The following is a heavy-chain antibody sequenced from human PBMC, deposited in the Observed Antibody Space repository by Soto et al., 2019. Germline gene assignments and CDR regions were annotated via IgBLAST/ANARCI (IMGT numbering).Heavy chain of an antibody. CDR1: GAALNSGNYY. D-gene: IGHD3-3*01. V-gene: IGHV4-31*03. J-gene: IGHJ5*02. CDR2: IYVTGAV. Sequence: PLEILSLTCSVSGAALNSGNYYWSWIRQVPGKGLEWIGHIYVTGAVDYNPSLRDRITISQDTSERQFSLNLRLVTAADTAVYYCARLRISTSNHKRYDRWCQGPLVSV. CDR3: ARLRISTSNHKRYDR.